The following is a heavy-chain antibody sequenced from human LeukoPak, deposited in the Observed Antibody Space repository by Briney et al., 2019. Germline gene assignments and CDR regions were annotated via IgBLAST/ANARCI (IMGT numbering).Heavy chain of an antibody. J-gene: IGHJ4*02. CDR3: AKESYGFDS. CDR2: ISYDGNAE. CDR1: GFIFSGSG. V-gene: IGHV3-30*18. Sequence: GGPLRLSCGASGFIFSGSGMHWVRQAPGKGLEWVAFISYDGNAEYYADSVRGRFTISRDNSMNTLYLQVNSLRDVDTGVYYCAKESYGFDSWGQGTLVTVSS. D-gene: IGHD1-26*01.